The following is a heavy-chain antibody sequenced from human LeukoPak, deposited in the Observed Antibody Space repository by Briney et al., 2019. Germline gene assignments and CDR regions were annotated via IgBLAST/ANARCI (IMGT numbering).Heavy chain of an antibody. J-gene: IGHJ4*02. V-gene: IGHV4-4*09. CDR2: IYNSGRN. CDR1: GGSISSYY. D-gene: IGHD6-13*01. CDR3: ARVGIGSSSWSYFDY. Sequence: SENLSRTCTVSGGSISSYYWSWIRQPPGKGLEWIGNIYNSGRNNYHPSLTIRVTISVDTSKIQFSLKLSSVTAADTAVYYCARVGIGSSSWSYFDYWGQGTLVTVSS.